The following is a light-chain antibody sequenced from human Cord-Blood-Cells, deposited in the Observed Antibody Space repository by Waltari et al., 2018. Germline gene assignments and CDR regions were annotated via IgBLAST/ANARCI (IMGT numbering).Light chain of an antibody. CDR1: QSVSSSY. V-gene: IGKV3-20*01. CDR3: QQYGSSPKT. J-gene: IGKJ1*01. Sequence: EIVLTQSPGTLSLSPGERATLSCRASQSVSSSYLAWCQQKPGQAPRLLIYGASSRATGIPDRCSGSGSGTDFTLTISRLGPEDFAVYYGQQYGSSPKTFGQGTKVEIK. CDR2: GAS.